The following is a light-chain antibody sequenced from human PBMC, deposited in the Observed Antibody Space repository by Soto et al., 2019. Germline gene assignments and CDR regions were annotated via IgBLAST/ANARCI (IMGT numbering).Light chain of an antibody. CDR3: QQYGSSEII. V-gene: IGKV3-15*01. CDR2: GAS. Sequence: EIVMTQSPATLSVSPGERATFSCRASQSVNTNLAWYQLKPGQAPRLLVYGASIRATGIPARFSGSGSGTEYSLTISSLQSEDFGVFYCQQYGSSEIIFGQGTRLEIK. J-gene: IGKJ5*01. CDR1: QSVNTN.